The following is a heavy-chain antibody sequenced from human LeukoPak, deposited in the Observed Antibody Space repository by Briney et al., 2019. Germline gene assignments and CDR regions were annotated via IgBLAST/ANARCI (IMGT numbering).Heavy chain of an antibody. CDR1: GYTFTSYG. D-gene: IGHD6-19*01. CDR3: AASLYNIGWSFDN. J-gene: IGHJ4*02. CDR2: IIPVFGTA. V-gene: IGHV1-69*13. Sequence: SVKVSCKASGYTFTSYGISWLRQAPGQGLEWMGCIIPVFGTANYIQRFQGRLTITADQSTSTAFMDLNSLTSEDTAVYYCAASLYNIGWSFDNWGQGTLLFVSS.